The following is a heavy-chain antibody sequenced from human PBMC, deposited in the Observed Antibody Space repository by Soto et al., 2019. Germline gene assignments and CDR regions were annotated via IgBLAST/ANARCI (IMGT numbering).Heavy chain of an antibody. V-gene: IGHV4-59*01. J-gene: IGHJ3*02. CDR1: GGSISSYY. D-gene: IGHD1-26*01. Sequence: TSETLSLTCTVSGGSISSYYWSWIRQPPGKGLEWIGYIYYSGSTNYNPSLKSRVTISVDTSKNQFSLKLSSVTAADTAVYYCARVRVRGLGGNAFDIWGQGTMVTVSS. CDR3: ARVRVRGLGGNAFDI. CDR2: IYYSGST.